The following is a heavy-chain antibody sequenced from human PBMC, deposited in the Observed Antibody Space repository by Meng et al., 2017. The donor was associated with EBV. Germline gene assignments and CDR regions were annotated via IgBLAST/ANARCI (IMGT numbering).Heavy chain of an antibody. D-gene: IGHD1-26*01. CDR3: NSGSHSPLDS. CDR2: ISATSVDT. J-gene: IGHJ4*02. CDR1: GFSFSNDA. Sequence: EVMPWEAGWGMVQPGGALRLSCAASGFSFSNDAMGWVRQAPGKGLEWVSGISATSVDTYYADSVKGRFAISRDNSKNTLTLHMNILRAEDTAIYYCNSGSHSPLDSWGQGTLVTVFS. V-gene: IGHV3-23*01.